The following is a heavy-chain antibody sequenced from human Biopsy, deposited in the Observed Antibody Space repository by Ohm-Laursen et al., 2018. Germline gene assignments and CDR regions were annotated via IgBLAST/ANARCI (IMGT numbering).Heavy chain of an antibody. Sequence: SETPSLTCTVSGDSVTKYYWSWIRQPPGKGLEWIGHIYYSVMTNYNPSLQSRVSISVDTSRNQVSLTLSSVTAADTAVYYCVRDSGILNYGNFKYSHYYGMDVWGQGTKVTVS. D-gene: IGHD4-11*01. V-gene: IGHV4-59*02. CDR2: IYYSVMT. CDR1: GDSVTKYY. CDR3: VRDSGILNYGNFKYSHYYGMDV. J-gene: IGHJ6*02.